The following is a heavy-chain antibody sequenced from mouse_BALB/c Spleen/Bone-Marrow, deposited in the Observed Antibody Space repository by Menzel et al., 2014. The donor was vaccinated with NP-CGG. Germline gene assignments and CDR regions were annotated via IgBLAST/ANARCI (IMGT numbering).Heavy chain of an antibody. D-gene: IGHD2-1*01. CDR3: ASPYGNYDAMDY. Sequence: VQGVESGAELARPGASVKLSCKASGYTFTSYWMQWVKQRPGQGLEWIGAIYPGDGDTRYTQKFRGKATLTADKSSNTAYMQLSSLTSEDSAVYFCASPYGNYDAMDYWGQGTSVTVFS. CDR1: GYTFTSYW. CDR2: IYPGDGDT. J-gene: IGHJ4*01. V-gene: IGHV1-87*01.